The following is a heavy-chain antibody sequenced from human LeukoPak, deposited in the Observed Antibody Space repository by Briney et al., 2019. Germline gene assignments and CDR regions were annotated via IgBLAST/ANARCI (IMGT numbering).Heavy chain of an antibody. CDR3: ARGPPNWGYDY. V-gene: IGHV1-8*01. D-gene: IGHD7-27*01. Sequence: GSVKVSCKASGYTFTSYDFNWVRQATGQRPEWMGWMSPDSGDTGYAQKFQDRVTMTRNTSTSTAYMELSSLRSDDTAVYYCARGPPNWGYDYWGPGTLVTVSS. CDR2: MSPDSGDT. CDR1: GYTFTSYD. J-gene: IGHJ4*02.